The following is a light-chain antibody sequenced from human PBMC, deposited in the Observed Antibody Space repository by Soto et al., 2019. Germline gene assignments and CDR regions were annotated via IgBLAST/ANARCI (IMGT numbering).Light chain of an antibody. CDR3: QQYGSSSWT. CDR1: QSISSSY. V-gene: IGKV3-20*01. CDR2: GAS. J-gene: IGKJ1*01. Sequence: EIVLTQSPGTLSLSPGKRATLSCRASQSISSSYLAWYQQRPGQAPRLLIHGASSRATGIPDRFSGSGSGTEFTLTISRLEPEDFAVYYCQQYGSSSWTFGQGTKVDI.